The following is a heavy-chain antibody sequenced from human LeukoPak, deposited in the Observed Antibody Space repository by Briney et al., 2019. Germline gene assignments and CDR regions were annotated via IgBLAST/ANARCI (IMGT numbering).Heavy chain of an antibody. CDR3: AIGPQLVRGAFDI. V-gene: IGHV1-8*02. D-gene: IGHD6-13*01. CDR1: GYTFTNRD. CDR2: MNPNSGNT. J-gene: IGHJ3*02. Sequence: GASVKVSFKACGYTFTNRDINWVRQATGQGLEWMGWMNPNSGNTGYAQKFQGRVTMTRNTCISTAYMELSSLRSEDTAVYYCAIGPQLVRGAFDIWGQGTMVTVSS.